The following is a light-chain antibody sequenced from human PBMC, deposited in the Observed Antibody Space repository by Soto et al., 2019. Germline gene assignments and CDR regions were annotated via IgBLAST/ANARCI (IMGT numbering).Light chain of an antibody. V-gene: IGLV2-23*01. J-gene: IGLJ1*01. CDR3: CSYAGSSTYYV. Sequence: QSALTQPASVSGSPGQSITISCTGTSSDVGTYNLVSWYQQHPGKAPKLMIYEDYKRPSGVSNRFSGSKSGSTASLTISGLQAEDEADYYCCSYAGSSTYYVFGTGTKVTVL. CDR2: EDY. CDR1: SSDVGTYNL.